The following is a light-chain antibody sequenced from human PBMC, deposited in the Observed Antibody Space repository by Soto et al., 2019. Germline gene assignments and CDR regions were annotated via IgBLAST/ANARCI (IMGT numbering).Light chain of an antibody. V-gene: IGLV2-8*01. Sequence: HSALTQPPSASGSPGQSVTISCTGTSSDVGAYDYVSWYQQHPGKAPKLMIYEINKRPSGVPDRFSGSKSGNPASLTVSGLQAEDEADYYCSSFAGSNNFPYVFGTGTKVTVL. J-gene: IGLJ1*01. CDR3: SSFAGSNNFPYV. CDR1: SSDVGAYDY. CDR2: EIN.